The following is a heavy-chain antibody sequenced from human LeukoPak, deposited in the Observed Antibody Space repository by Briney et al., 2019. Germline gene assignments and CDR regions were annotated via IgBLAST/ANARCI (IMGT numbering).Heavy chain of an antibody. CDR2: IIPVFSRG. CDR1: GGTFSSYA. Sequence: ASVKVSCKASGGTFSSYAVSWVRQAPGQGLEWMGGIIPVFSRGNYAQKFQGRVSITTDESTSTTYMELSSLRSEDTAMYYCARPARTSITMIGPADDGMDVWGQGTTVTVSS. J-gene: IGHJ6*02. D-gene: IGHD3-22*01. V-gene: IGHV1-69*05. CDR3: ARPARTSITMIGPADDGMDV.